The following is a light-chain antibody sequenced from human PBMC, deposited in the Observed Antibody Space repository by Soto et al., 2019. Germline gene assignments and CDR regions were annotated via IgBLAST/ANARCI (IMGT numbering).Light chain of an antibody. CDR3: QQYGSSPGT. CDR2: GAS. CDR1: ESISRDY. V-gene: IGKV3-20*01. Sequence: IVLTQSPGTLSLSPGQRATLSYRASESISRDYLAWYQQRLGQAPRLLIYGASSGATGIPDRFSGSGSGTDFTLTISRLEPEDFAVYYCQQYGSSPGTFGQGTKVEVK. J-gene: IGKJ1*01.